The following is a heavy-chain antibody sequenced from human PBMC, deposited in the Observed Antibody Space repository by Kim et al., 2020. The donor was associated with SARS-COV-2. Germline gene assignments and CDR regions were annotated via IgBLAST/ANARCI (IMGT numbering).Heavy chain of an antibody. CDR3: ATSVDRYYDILTGYYTR. CDR1: GFTFSSYA. D-gene: IGHD3-9*01. J-gene: IGHJ4*02. CDR2: IRGSGGST. V-gene: IGHV3-23*01. Sequence: GGSLRLSCAASGFTFSSYAMSWVRQAPGKGLEWVSAIRGSGGSTYYADSGKGRFTTSRDNSKNTLYLQMNSLRAEDTAVYYCATSVDRYYDILTGYYTRWGQGTLVTVSS.